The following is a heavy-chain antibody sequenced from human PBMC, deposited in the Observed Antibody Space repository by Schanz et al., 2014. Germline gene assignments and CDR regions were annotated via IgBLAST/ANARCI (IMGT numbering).Heavy chain of an antibody. CDR1: GFTFSTYA. V-gene: IGHV3-23*01. Sequence: EVQLLESGGGLVQPGRSLRLSCAASGFTFSTYAMTWVRQAPGKGLEWVSSISIRGGNTYYTDSVKGRFTISRDNSKNTLSLQMNSLRAEDTAVYYCAKGFGGYDLVLDYWGQGTLVTVSS. D-gene: IGHD5-12*01. J-gene: IGHJ4*02. CDR2: ISIRGGNT. CDR3: AKGFGGYDLVLDY.